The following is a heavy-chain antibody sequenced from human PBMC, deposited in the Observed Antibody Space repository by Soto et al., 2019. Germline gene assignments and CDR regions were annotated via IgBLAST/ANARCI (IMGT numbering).Heavy chain of an antibody. V-gene: IGHV3-30-3*01. CDR2: ISYDGSNK. D-gene: IGHD3-3*01. CDR1: GFTFSSYA. CDR3: ARGVTIVGGYGMDV. Sequence: QVQLVESGGGVVQPGRSLRLSCAASGFTFSSYAMHWVRQAPGKGLEWVAVISYDGSNKYYADSVKGRFTISRDNSKNTRYLQMNSLGGEDTAVYYWARGVTIVGGYGMDVWGQGTTVTVSS. J-gene: IGHJ6*02.